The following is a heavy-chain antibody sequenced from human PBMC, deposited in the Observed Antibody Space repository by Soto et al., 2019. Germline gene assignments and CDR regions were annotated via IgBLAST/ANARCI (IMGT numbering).Heavy chain of an antibody. D-gene: IGHD4-4*01. Sequence: QVQLVESGGGVVQPGRSLRLSCAASGFTFSSYAMHWVRQAPGKGLEWVAVISYAGSNKYYADSVKGRFTISRDNSKNTLYLQMNSLRAEDTAVYYCARPLWRDDYNWGYFDLWGRGTLVTVPS. CDR3: ARPLWRDDYNWGYFDL. V-gene: IGHV3-30-3*01. CDR2: ISYAGSNK. J-gene: IGHJ2*01. CDR1: GFTFSSYA.